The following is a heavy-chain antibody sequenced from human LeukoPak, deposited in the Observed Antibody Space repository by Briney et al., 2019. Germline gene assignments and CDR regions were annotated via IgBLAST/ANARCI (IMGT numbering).Heavy chain of an antibody. D-gene: IGHD4-17*01. CDR1: GFTVSSNY. V-gene: IGHV3-53*01. J-gene: IGHJ4*02. CDR3: ARGVSDYGDFAFDY. Sequence: GGSLRLSCAASGFTVSSNYMSWVRQAPGKGLEWVSVIYSGGSTYYADSVKGRFTISRDNSKNTLYLRMNSLRAEDTAVYYCARGVSDYGDFAFDYWGQGTLVTVSS. CDR2: IYSGGST.